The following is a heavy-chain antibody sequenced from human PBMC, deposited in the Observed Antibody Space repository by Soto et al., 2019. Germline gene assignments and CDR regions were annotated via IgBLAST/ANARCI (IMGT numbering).Heavy chain of an antibody. Sequence: QVQLVESGGGVAQPGRSLRLSCAASGFTFSSYGMHWVRQAPGKGLEWVAVIWYDGSNKYYADSVKGRFTISKDYSKNTVDLQMNSLRAEDTAVYYCVRDVDFYFDSWGQGTLVTVSS. V-gene: IGHV3-33*01. CDR3: VRDVDFYFDS. CDR1: GFTFSSYG. CDR2: IWYDGSNK. J-gene: IGHJ4*02.